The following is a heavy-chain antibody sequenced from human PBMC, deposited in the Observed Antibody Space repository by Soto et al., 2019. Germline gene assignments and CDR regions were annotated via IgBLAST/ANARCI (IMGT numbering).Heavy chain of an antibody. Sequence: QEQLVESGGGVVQPGRSLRLSCAASGFTFSTYAIHWVRQGPGKGLERVAVIWHDGSQKYYADSVQGRFTISIDNSKNTLYLQMNSMRADDTGVYYCARGVWAVVSGLDVGGQGNTVTV. CDR3: ARGVWAVVSGLDV. D-gene: IGHD2-15*01. J-gene: IGHJ6*02. CDR2: IWHDGSQK. CDR1: GFTFSTYA. V-gene: IGHV3-33*01.